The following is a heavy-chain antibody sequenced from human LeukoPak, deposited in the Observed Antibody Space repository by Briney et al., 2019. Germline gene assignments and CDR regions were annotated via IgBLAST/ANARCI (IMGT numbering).Heavy chain of an antibody. CDR2: IYTSGST. J-gene: IGHJ3*02. CDR3: ARHEGTYLHDAFDI. CDR1: GGSISSGSYY. D-gene: IGHD1-1*01. Sequence: PSETLSLTCTVSGGSISSGSYYWSWIRQPAGKGLEWIGRIYTSGSTNYNPSLKSRVTISVDTSKNQFSLKLSSVTAADTAMYYCARHEGTYLHDAFDIWGQGTMVTVSS. V-gene: IGHV4-61*02.